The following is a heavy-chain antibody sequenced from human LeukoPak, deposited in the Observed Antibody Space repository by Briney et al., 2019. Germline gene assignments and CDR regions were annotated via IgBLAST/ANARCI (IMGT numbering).Heavy chain of an antibody. Sequence: GESLRLSCAASGFTFSSYSMNWVRQAPGKGLEWVSSISSSSSYIYYADSVKGRFTISRDNAKNSLYLQMNSLRAEDTAVYYCARDISFSWYGGLDYWGQGTLVTVSS. D-gene: IGHD6-13*01. CDR1: GFTFSSYS. V-gene: IGHV3-21*01. CDR3: ARDISFSWYGGLDY. CDR2: ISSSSSYI. J-gene: IGHJ4*02.